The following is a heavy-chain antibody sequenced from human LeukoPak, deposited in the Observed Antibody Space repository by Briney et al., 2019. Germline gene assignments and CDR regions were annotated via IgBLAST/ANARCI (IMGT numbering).Heavy chain of an antibody. CDR1: GYTFTGYD. CDR2: MNPNSGNT. D-gene: IGHD6-13*01. J-gene: IGHJ4*02. V-gene: IGHV1-8*03. CDR3: AREIAAAGTLEPNFDY. Sequence: GASVKVSCKASGYTFTGYDINWVRQATGQGLEWMGWMNPNSGNTGYAQKFQGRVTITRNTSISTAYMELSSLRSEDTAVYYCAREIAAAGTLEPNFDYWGQGTLVTVSS.